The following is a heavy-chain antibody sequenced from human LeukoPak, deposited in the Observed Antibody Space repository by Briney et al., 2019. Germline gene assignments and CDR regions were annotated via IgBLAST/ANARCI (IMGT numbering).Heavy chain of an antibody. CDR3: ARRRITIFGMDV. V-gene: IGHV4-59*08. D-gene: IGHD3-3*01. CDR2: IYYSGAT. Sequence: SETLSLTCNVSGGSISGHYWTWIRQPPGKGLEFIGFIYYSGATNYNPSLKSRVTMSVDTSKNQLSLKLSPVTAADTAVYYCARRRITIFGMDVWGQGTTVTISS. J-gene: IGHJ6*02. CDR1: GGSISGHY.